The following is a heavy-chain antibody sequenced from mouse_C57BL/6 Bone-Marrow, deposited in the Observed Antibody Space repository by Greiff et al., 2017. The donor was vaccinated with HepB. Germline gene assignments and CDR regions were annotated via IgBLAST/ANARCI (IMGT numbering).Heavy chain of an antibody. CDR2: IRNKANGYTT. D-gene: IGHD2-5*01. V-gene: IGHV7-3*01. CDR1: GFTFTDYY. J-gene: IGHJ3*01. Sequence: EVQLVESGGGLVQPGGSLSLSCAASGFTFTDYYMSWVRQPPGKALEWLGFIRNKANGYTTEYSASVKGRFTISRDNSQSILYLQMNALRAEDSATYYCARLDYSNYWFAYWGQGTLVTVSA. CDR3: ARLDYSNYWFAY.